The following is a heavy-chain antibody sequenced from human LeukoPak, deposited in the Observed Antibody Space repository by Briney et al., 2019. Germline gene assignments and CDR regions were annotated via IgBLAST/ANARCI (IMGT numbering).Heavy chain of an antibody. CDR2: FDPEDGET. V-gene: IGHV1-24*01. CDR3: AKDHSPARYSGSYP. Sequence: ASVKVSCKVSGYTLTELSMHWVRQAPGKGLEWMGGFDPEDGETIYAQKFQGRVTMTEDTSTDAAYMELSSLRSEDTAVYYCAKDHSPARYSGSYPGGQGTLVTVSS. CDR1: GYTLTELS. J-gene: IGHJ4*02. D-gene: IGHD1-26*01.